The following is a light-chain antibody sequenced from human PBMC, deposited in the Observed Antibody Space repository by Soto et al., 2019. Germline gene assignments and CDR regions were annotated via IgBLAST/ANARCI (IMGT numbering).Light chain of an antibody. CDR3: SSFTSGSTYV. CDR2: DVS. J-gene: IGLJ1*01. V-gene: IGLV2-14*01. CDR1: SSDVDGYNY. Sequence: QSVLTQPASVSGSPGQSITISCTGTSSDVDGYNYVSWYQQHPGKAPKLMMYDVSNRPSGVSNRFSGSKSGNTASLTISGLQAEDEADYYSSSFTSGSTYVFGSGTKVTVL.